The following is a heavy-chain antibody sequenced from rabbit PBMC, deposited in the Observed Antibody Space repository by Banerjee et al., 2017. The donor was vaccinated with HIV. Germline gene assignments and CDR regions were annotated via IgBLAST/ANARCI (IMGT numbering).Heavy chain of an antibody. CDR1: GFDFSNYY. CDR2: IYAGEGST. V-gene: IGHV1S7*01. Sequence: QLKETGGGLVQPGGSLTLSCKASGFDFSNYYMSWVRQAPGKGLEWIGAIYAGEGSTDYASWVNGRFTFSSHNAQNTLYLQLNSLTAADTATYFCARDLGVGYAGYGVPSLWGQGTLVTVS. D-gene: IGHD7-1*01. CDR3: ARDLGVGYAGYGVPSL. J-gene: IGHJ3*01.